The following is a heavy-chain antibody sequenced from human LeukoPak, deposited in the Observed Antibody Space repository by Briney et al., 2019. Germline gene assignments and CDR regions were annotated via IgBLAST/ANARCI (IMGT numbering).Heavy chain of an antibody. J-gene: IGHJ4*02. CDR2: IHYSGST. CDR1: GGSISNNDYF. V-gene: IGHV4-39*01. D-gene: IGHD2-15*01. CDR3: SRLRRALFYFDY. Sequence: SETPSLTCTVSGGSISNNDYFWGWIRQPPGRGLEWIASIHYSGSTYYNPSLKNRVTISVDTSANQFSLKVNSVTAADTAVYYCSRLRRALFYFDYWGQGTLVTVSS.